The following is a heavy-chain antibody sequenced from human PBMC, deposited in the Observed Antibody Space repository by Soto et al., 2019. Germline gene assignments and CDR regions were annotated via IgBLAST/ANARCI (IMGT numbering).Heavy chain of an antibody. Sequence: ASVKVSCKASGYTFTSYAMHWVRQAPGQRLEWMGWINAGNGNTKYSQKFQGRVTITRDTSASTAYMELSSLRSEDTAVYYCARGPLAITMIVGDDAFDIWGQGTMVTVSS. CDR1: GYTFTSYA. J-gene: IGHJ3*02. CDR2: INAGNGNT. V-gene: IGHV1-3*01. D-gene: IGHD3-22*01. CDR3: ARGPLAITMIVGDDAFDI.